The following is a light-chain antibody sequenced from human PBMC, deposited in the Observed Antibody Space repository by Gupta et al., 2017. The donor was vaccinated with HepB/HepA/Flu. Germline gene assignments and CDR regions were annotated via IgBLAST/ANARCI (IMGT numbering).Light chain of an antibody. V-gene: IGKV1-5*03. CDR1: QSVNDW. CDR3: LRYNGYSWT. Sequence: DIEMTQSPSTLSASLGDRVTITCRASQSVNDWLAWYQHKPGSAPKLLIAKASILETGVPTRFSGSGSGTEFTLTITSLQPDDSATYFCLRYNGYSWTFGQGTKVEI. CDR2: KAS. J-gene: IGKJ1*01.